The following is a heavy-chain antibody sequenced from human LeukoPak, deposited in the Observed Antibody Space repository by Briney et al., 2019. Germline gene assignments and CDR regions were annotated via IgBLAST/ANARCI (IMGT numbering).Heavy chain of an antibody. J-gene: IGHJ4*02. CDR1: VGSLSPYY. D-gene: IGHD3-9*01. Sequence: SETLSLTCTVSVGSLSPYYWSWIRQSPGKGLEWIGEINHSGSTNYNPSLKSRVTISVDTSKNQFSLKLSSVTAADTAVYYCARRPAIKRYFDWLAIYFDYWGQGTLVTVSS. V-gene: IGHV4-34*01. CDR3: ARRPAIKRYFDWLAIYFDY. CDR2: INHSGST.